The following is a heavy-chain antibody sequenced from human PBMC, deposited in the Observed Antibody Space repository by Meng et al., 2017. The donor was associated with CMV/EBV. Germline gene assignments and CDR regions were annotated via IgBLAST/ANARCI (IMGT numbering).Heavy chain of an antibody. CDR2: IYPGDSDT. CDR3: ARLGGVPAAGVIYRGHWFDP. V-gene: IGHV5-51*01. Sequence: GESLKISCKGSGYSFTSYWIGWVRQMPGKGLEWMGIIYPGDSDTRYSPSFQGPVTISADKSISTAYLQWSSLKASDTAMYYCARLGGVPAAGVIYRGHWFDPWGQGTLVTVSS. CDR1: GYSFTSYW. J-gene: IGHJ5*02. D-gene: IGHD2-2*01.